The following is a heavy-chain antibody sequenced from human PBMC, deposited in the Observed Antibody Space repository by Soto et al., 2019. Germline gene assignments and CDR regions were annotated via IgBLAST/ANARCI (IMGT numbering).Heavy chain of an antibody. V-gene: IGHV3-11*01. Sequence: QVQLVESGGGLVKPGGSLRLSCAASGFTFTDYYMSWIRQAPGKGLEWVSYISNSGSTIYYADSVKGRFTISRDNAKNSXXLQMSSLRAEDTAVYYCARDGSSSSSYYNYYGMDTWGQGTTVTVSS. CDR3: ARDGSSSSSYYNYYGMDT. J-gene: IGHJ6*02. D-gene: IGHD6-6*01. CDR2: ISNSGSTI. CDR1: GFTFTDYY.